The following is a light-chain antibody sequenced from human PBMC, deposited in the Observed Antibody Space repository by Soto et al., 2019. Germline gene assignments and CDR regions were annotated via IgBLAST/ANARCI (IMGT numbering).Light chain of an antibody. CDR1: QSLSKTY. V-gene: IGKV3-20*01. Sequence: EIVLTQSPGTLSLSPGERATLSCRASQSLSKTYLAWYQKKPGQAPRLLIDGASSRATGTPDRFSGSVSGTDFTLTFSRLEPEDFAVYYCQQYVSPLWTFGQGTKVEIK. J-gene: IGKJ1*01. CDR2: GAS. CDR3: QQYVSPLWT.